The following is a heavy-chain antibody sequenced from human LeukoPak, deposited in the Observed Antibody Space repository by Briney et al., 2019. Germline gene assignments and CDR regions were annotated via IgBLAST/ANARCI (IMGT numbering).Heavy chain of an antibody. D-gene: IGHD2-2*01. CDR2: ISYDGSNK. J-gene: IGHJ6*03. V-gene: IGHV3-30*04. Sequence: GGSLRLSCAASGFTFSSYAMHWVRQAPGKGLEWVAVISYDGSNKYYADSVKGRFTISRDNSKNTLYLQMNSLRAEDTAVYYCASRGEYQLLWGYYYYYYMDVWGKGTTVTVSS. CDR1: GFTFSSYA. CDR3: ASRGEYQLLWGYYYYYYMDV.